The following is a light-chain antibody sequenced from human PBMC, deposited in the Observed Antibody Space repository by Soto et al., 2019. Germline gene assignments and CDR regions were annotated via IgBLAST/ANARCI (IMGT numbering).Light chain of an antibody. CDR3: SSYTDSNTVL. CDR1: SSDVGAYNY. Sequence: QSALTQPASVSGSPGQSITIPCTGTSSDVGAYNYVSWYQHHPGKAPKLIIYEVANRPSGVSNRFSGSKSGNTASLTISGLQAEDEADYYCSSYTDSNTVLFGGGTKLTVL. V-gene: IGLV2-14*01. CDR2: EVA. J-gene: IGLJ2*01.